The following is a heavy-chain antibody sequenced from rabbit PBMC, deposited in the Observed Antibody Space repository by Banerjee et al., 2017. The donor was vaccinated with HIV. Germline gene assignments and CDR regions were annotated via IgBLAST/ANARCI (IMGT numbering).Heavy chain of an antibody. CDR3: ARDLAGVIGWNFNL. CDR1: GFSFSSSYW. J-gene: IGHJ4*01. D-gene: IGHD4-1*01. Sequence: QEQLVESGGGLVKPEGSLTLTCTASGFSFSSSYWMYWVRQAPGKGLEWIGAIYAGEDTTDYASWVNGRFTISSDNAQNTVDLQMNSLTAADTASYFCARDLAGVIGWNFNLWGQGTLVTVS. CDR2: IYAGEDTT. V-gene: IGHV1S45*01.